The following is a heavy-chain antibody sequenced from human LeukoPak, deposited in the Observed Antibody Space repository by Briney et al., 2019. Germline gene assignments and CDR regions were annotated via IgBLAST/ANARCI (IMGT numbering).Heavy chain of an antibody. D-gene: IGHD3-16*01. V-gene: IGHV4-39*01. CDR1: GGSISSSSYY. CDR2: IYYSGST. Sequence: PSETLSLTCTVSGGSISSSSYYLGWLRQPPGKGLEWIVSIYYSGSTYYNPSLKSRVTISVDTSKNQFSLKLSSVTAADTAVYYCAGLWGVMGYYYGMDVWGQGTTVTVSS. J-gene: IGHJ6*02. CDR3: AGLWGVMGYYYGMDV.